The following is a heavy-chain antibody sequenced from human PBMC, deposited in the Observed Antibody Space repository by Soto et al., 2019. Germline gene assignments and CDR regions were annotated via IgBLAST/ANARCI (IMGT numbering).Heavy chain of an antibody. CDR2: LSGSCGST. CDR1: GFTFSNYA. V-gene: IGHV3-23*01. J-gene: IGHJ4*01. Sequence: GGSLRLSCAASGFTFSNYAMSWVRQVPGKGLEWVSALSGSCGSTYYADSVKGRFTISRDNSRNTVYLQMNSLRAEDTAVYYCAKHRLSSAYQPLFEYWGHGTLVTHSS. CDR3: AKHRLSSAYQPLFEY. D-gene: IGHD3-22*01.